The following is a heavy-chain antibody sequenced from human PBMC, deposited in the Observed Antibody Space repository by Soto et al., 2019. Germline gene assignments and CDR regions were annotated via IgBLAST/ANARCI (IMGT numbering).Heavy chain of an antibody. CDR1: GGSFKSGSYS. D-gene: IGHD3-3*01. CDR2: VYHTGRT. J-gene: IGHJ4*02. Sequence: SETLSLTCTVSGGSFKSGSYSWSWIRQPPGKGLEWIGYVYHTGRTSYNPSLKIRVYVSMETSKNQFSLNLDSVTAADTAVYFCARDFAYFDSWGQGTLVTVSS. CDR3: ARDFAYFDS. V-gene: IGHV4-61*01.